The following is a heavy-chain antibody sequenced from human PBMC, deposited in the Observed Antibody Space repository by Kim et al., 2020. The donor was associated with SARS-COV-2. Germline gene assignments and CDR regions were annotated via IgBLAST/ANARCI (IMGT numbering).Heavy chain of an antibody. CDR2: IYYSGST. J-gene: IGHJ4*02. CDR1: GGSISSSSYY. V-gene: IGHV4-39*01. D-gene: IGHD3-22*01. Sequence: SETLSLTCTVSGGSISSSSYYWGWIRQPPGKGLEWIGSIYYSGSTYYNPSLKSRVTISVDTSKNQFSLKLSSVTAADTAVYYCASWLGYDSSGYRDYWGQGTLVTVSS. CDR3: ASWLGYDSSGYRDY.